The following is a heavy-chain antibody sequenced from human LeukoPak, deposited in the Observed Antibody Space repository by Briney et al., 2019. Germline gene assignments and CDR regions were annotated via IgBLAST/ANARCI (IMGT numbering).Heavy chain of an antibody. J-gene: IGHJ4*02. CDR2: IRSDGSDK. CDR3: ARGPFDY. V-gene: IGHV3-30*02. CDR1: GFTFSSYG. Sequence: GGSLRLSCAASGFTFSSYGMNWVRQAPGKGLEWVASIRSDGSDKKYADSVKGQFTISRDNSKSTLNLQMNSLRPEDTAVYFCARGPFDYWGQGTLVSVSS.